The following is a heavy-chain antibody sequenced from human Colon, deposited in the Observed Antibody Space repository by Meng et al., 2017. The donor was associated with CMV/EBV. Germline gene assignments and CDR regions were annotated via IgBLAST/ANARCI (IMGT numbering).Heavy chain of an antibody. CDR3: AKGGSSRFES. J-gene: IGHJ4*02. CDR2: MKEDGSEI. Sequence: GESLKISCAASGFIFSAYTMSWVRQAPGKGLEWVARMKEDGSEIYYVDSVKGRFTISRDNAKKSLYLQMNSLRAEDTAVYYCAKGGSSRFESWGQGTLVIVSS. CDR1: GFIFSAYT. V-gene: IGHV3-7*01. D-gene: IGHD6-19*01.